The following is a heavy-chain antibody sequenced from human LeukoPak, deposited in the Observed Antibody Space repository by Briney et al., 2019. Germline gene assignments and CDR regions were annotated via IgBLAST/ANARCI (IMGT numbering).Heavy chain of an antibody. CDR3: ARDIHDDGDYVWFDP. CDR2: IYSTGST. CDR1: GGSISTYY. V-gene: IGHV4-4*07. J-gene: IGHJ5*02. D-gene: IGHD4-17*01. Sequence: SETLSLTCTVSGGSISTYYWSWIRQPAGKGLEWIGRIYSTGSTNYNPSLKSRVTMSLDTSKNRFSLKLSSVTAADTAVYYCARDIHDDGDYVWFDPWGQGTLVTVSS.